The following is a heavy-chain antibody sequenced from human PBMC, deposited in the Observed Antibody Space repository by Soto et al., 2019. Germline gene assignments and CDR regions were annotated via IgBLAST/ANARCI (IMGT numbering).Heavy chain of an antibody. D-gene: IGHD3-22*01. CDR1: GGTFSSYA. CDR2: IIPIFGTA. Sequence: QVQLVQSGAEVKKPGSSVKVSCKASGGTFSSYAISWVRQAPGQGLEWMGGIIPIFGTANYAQKSQGRVTITADDSTSTAYMELSSLRSEDTAVYYCAPTGYDSSGYYYFDYWGQGTLVTVSS. J-gene: IGHJ4*02. CDR3: APTGYDSSGYYYFDY. V-gene: IGHV1-69*12.